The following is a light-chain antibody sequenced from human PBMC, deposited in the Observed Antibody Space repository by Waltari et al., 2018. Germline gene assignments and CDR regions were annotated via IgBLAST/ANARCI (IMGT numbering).Light chain of an antibody. CDR1: SSYVGGYNY. CDR3: CSYAGSYILV. V-gene: IGLV2-11*01. CDR2: DVN. Sequence: QSALTQPRSVSGSPGQSVTISCTGTSSYVGGYNYVSWYQQHPGKAPKLMIYDVNKRPSGVPDRFSGSKSGNTASLTISGLQAEDEADFYCCSYAGSYILVFGGGTKLTVL. J-gene: IGLJ2*01.